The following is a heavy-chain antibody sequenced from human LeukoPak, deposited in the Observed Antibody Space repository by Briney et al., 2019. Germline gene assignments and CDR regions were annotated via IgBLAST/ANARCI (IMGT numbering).Heavy chain of an antibody. CDR3: ARHPTYYYDSSGLP. J-gene: IGHJ4*02. CDR2: VDHSGNT. D-gene: IGHD3-22*01. Sequence: SETLSLTCAVYGGSFIGYYWTWIRQPPGKGLEWIGEVDHSGNTDYNPSLKSRVTISVDTSKNQFSLKLSSVTAADTALYYCARHPTYYYDSSGLPWGQGTPVTVSS. V-gene: IGHV4-34*01. CDR1: GGSFIGYY.